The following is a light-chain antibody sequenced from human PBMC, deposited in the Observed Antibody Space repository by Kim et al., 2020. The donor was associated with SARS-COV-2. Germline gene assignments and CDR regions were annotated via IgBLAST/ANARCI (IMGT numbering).Light chain of an antibody. Sequence: SASVGDRVTITCRASQGISNLAWYQQKPGKVPKLLIYAASTLQSGVPSRFSGSGSGTDFTLTISSLQPEDVATYYCQKYNSAPLTFGGGTKVDIK. V-gene: IGKV1-27*01. CDR2: AAS. CDR1: QGISN. J-gene: IGKJ4*01. CDR3: QKYNSAPLT.